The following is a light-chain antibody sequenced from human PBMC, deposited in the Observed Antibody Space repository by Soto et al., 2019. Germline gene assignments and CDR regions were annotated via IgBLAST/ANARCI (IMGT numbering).Light chain of an antibody. CDR2: DVS. J-gene: IGLJ1*01. V-gene: IGLV2-11*01. CDR1: SSDVGGYNY. Sequence: QSALTQPRSVSGSPGQSVTISCTGTSSDVGGYNYLSWYQQHPGKAPKLMIYDVSKRPSGVPDRFSGSKSGNTASLTISGLQAEDEADYYCCSYAGSYTHVFGTGTKVTVL. CDR3: CSYAGSYTHV.